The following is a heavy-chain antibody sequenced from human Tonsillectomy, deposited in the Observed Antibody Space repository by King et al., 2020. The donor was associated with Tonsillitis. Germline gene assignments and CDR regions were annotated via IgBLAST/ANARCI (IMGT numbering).Heavy chain of an antibody. V-gene: IGHV4-39*01. D-gene: IGHD2-15*01. CDR2: IYYSGYT. J-gene: IGHJ4*01. Sequence: QLQESGPGLVKPSETLSLTCTVSGGCISSSSYYWGWTRQPPGKGLEWIGNIYYSGYTSYNPSLKSRLTISIDTSKNQFSLSLSSVTAADTAVYYCASWVGAMVVRPDATAYLDYGGHPPLVPVSS. CDR1: GGCISSSSYY. CDR3: ASWVGAMVVRPDATAYLDY.